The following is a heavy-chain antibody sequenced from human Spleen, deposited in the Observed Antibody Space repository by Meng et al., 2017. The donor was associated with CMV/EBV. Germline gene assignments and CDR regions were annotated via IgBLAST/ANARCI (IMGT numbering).Heavy chain of an antibody. CDR1: GGSSSGYD. D-gene: IGHD4-23*01. CDR2: INHSGST. CDR3: ARGRWEQLAYWYFDL. J-gene: IGHJ2*01. Sequence: VYGGSSSGYDWSWIRQPPGKGLEWIGEINHSGSTNYNPSLKSRVTISVDTSKNQFSLKLSSVTAADTAVYYCARGRWEQLAYWYFDLWGRGTLVTVSS. V-gene: IGHV4-34*01.